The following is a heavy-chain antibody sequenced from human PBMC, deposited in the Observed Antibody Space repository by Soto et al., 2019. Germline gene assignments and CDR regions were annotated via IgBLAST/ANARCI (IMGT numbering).Heavy chain of an antibody. Sequence: SVKVSCKASGGTFSSYAISWVRQAPGQGLEWMGGIIPIFGTANYAQKFQGRVTITADESTSTAYMELSSLRSEDTAVYYCARGSRYSTYYYGSGSYILDYWGQGTLVTVSS. V-gene: IGHV1-69*13. CDR2: IIPIFGTA. CDR1: GGTFSSYA. J-gene: IGHJ4*02. CDR3: ARGSRYSTYYYGSGSYILDY. D-gene: IGHD3-10*01.